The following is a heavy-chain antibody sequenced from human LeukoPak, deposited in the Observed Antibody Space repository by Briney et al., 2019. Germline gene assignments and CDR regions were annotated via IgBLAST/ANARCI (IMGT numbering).Heavy chain of an antibody. D-gene: IGHD5-12*01. CDR2: INPSGGST. J-gene: IGHJ5*02. Sequence: ASVKVSCKASGYTFTSYYMHWVRQAPGQGLEWMGIINPSGGSTSYAQKFQGRVTMTRDTSTSTVYMELSSLRSEDTAVYYCARVKDSGYDDTFWFDPWGQGTLVTVSS. V-gene: IGHV1-46*01. CDR1: GYTFTSYY. CDR3: ARVKDSGYDDTFWFDP.